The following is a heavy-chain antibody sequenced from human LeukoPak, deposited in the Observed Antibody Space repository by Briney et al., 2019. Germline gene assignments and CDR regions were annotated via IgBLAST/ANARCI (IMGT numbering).Heavy chain of an antibody. CDR2: ISGSGGST. CDR1: GFTFSSYA. CDR3: AKDRGAYGGNYFDY. V-gene: IGHV3-23*01. Sequence: PGGSLRLSCAASGFTFSSYAMSWVRQAPGKGLEWVSAISGSGGSTYYADSVKGRLTISRDNSKNTLYLQMNSLRAEDTAVYYCAKDRGAYGGNYFDYWGQGTLVTVSS. D-gene: IGHD4-17*01. J-gene: IGHJ4*02.